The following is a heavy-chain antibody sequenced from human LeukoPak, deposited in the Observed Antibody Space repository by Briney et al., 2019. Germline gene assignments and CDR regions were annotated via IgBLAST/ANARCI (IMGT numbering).Heavy chain of an antibody. CDR3: ARGPRYDILTGYYPGNFDY. D-gene: IGHD3-9*01. CDR2: INPNSGGT. CDR1: GYTFTGYY. J-gene: IGHJ4*02. V-gene: IGHV1-2*02. Sequence: ASVKVSCKASGYTFTGYYMHWVRQAPGQGLEWMGWINPNSGGTNYAQKFQGRVTMTRDTSISTAYMELSRLRSDDTAVYCCARGPRYDILTGYYPGNFDYWGQGTLVTVSS.